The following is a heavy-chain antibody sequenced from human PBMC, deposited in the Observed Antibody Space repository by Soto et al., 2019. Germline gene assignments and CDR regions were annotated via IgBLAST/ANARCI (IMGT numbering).Heavy chain of an antibody. CDR1: GFTFSSNG. CDR3: AIELGRFNFGSADFVY. D-gene: IGHD3-10*01. J-gene: IGHJ4*02. V-gene: IGHV3-33*01. Sequence: QVQLVESGGGVVQPGRSLRLSCAASGFTFSSNGMHWVRQAPGKGLEWVAVIWSDGSEKYYADSVKGRFSISRDNSKDTLDLHMDSLRAEHTAVYYCAIELGRFNFGSADFVYWGQGTLVTVS. CDR2: IWSDGSEK.